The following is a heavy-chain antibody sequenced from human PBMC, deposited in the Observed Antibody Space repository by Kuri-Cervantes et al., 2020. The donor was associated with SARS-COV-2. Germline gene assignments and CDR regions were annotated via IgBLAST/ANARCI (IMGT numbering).Heavy chain of an antibody. CDR3: AKESLLPSPGFGVVITEGGFDY. CDR2: IYHSGST. CDR1: GGSISSGGYY. Sequence: SETLSLTCTVSGGSISSGGYYWGWIRQPPGKGLEWIGSIYHSGSTYYNPSLKSRVTISVDTSKNQSSLKLSPVTAADTAVYYCAKESLLPSPGFGVVITEGGFDYWGQGTLVTVSS. D-gene: IGHD3-3*01. V-gene: IGHV4-39*07. J-gene: IGHJ4*02.